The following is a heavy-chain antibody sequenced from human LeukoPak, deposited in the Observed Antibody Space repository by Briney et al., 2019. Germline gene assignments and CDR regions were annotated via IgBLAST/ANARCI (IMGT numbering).Heavy chain of an antibody. CDR3: AKGLGELLWSPYFDY. V-gene: IGHV3-23*01. D-gene: IGHD3-10*01. CDR2: ISGSGGST. Sequence: GGSLRLSCAASGFTLSSYAMSWVRQAPGKGLEWVSAISGSGGSTYYADSVKGRFTISRDNSKNTLYLQMNSLRAEDTAVYYCAKGLGELLWSPYFDYWGQGTLVTVSS. CDR1: GFTLSSYA. J-gene: IGHJ4*02.